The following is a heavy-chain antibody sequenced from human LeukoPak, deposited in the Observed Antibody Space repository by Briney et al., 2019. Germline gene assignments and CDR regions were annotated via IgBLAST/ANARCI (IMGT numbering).Heavy chain of an antibody. CDR2: IYYSGST. D-gene: IGHD3-22*01. V-gene: IGHV4-59*12. J-gene: IGHJ3*02. Sequence: SETLSVTCTVSGDSISSYYWSWIRQPPGKGLEWIGYIYYSGSTNYNPSLKSRVTISVDTSKNQFSLKLSSVTAADTAVYYCARAYYDRGAFDIWGQGTMVTVSS. CDR1: GDSISSYY. CDR3: ARAYYDRGAFDI.